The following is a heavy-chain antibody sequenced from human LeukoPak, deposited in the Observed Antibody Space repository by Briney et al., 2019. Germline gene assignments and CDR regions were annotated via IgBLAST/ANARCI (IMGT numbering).Heavy chain of an antibody. V-gene: IGHV1-69*05. CDR2: IIPIFGTA. Sequence: ASVKVSCKASGGTFSSYAISWVRQAPGQGLEWMGGIIPIFGTANYAQRFQGRVTITTDESTSTAYMELSSLRSEDTAVYYCARGGYCTNGVCRSGYYYYYTDVWGKGTTVTVSS. D-gene: IGHD2-8*01. J-gene: IGHJ6*03. CDR1: GGTFSSYA. CDR3: ARGGYCTNGVCRSGYYYYYTDV.